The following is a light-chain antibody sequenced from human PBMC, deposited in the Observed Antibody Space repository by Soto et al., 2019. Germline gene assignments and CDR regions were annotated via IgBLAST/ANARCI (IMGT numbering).Light chain of an antibody. CDR3: QQYYSYSKT. J-gene: IGKJ1*01. V-gene: IGKV1-5*03. CDR2: KAS. CDR1: QSINNC. Sequence: DIQMTQSPSTLSASVGDRVTITCRASQSINNCLAWYQQKPGKAPKLLIYKASSLESGVPSRFSGSGSGTEFNLTISSLQPDDFATYSCQQYYSYSKTFGQGTKVEIK.